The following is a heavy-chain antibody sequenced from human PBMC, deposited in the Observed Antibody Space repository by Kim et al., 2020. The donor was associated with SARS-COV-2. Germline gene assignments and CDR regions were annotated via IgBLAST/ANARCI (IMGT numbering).Heavy chain of an antibody. V-gene: IGHV1-3*01. J-gene: IGHJ4*02. D-gene: IGHD2-2*01. Sequence: TKYAQKFQGGVTIARDKSASTATMELSSLRSEDPAVYYCARGGKQLLFDYWGQGTLVTVSS. CDR3: ARGGKQLLFDY. CDR2: T.